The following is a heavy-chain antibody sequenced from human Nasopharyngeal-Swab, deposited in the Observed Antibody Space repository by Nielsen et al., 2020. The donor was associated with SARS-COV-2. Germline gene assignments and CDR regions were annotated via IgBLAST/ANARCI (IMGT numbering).Heavy chain of an antibody. CDR1: GFTFSSYS. V-gene: IGHV3-48*01. CDR3: VLIQGAASLGSSPNFDY. Sequence: GESLKISCAASGFTFSSYSMNWVRQAPGKGLEWVSYISSSSSTIYYADSVKGRFTISRDNAKNSLYLQMNSLRAEDTAVYHCVLIQGAASLGSSPNFDYWGQGTLVTVSS. D-gene: IGHD3-16*01. J-gene: IGHJ4*02. CDR2: ISSSSSTI.